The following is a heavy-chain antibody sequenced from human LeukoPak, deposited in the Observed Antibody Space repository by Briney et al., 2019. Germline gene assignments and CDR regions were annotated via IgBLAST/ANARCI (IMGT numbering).Heavy chain of an antibody. CDR3: ARAYYSRSGLTDY. V-gene: IGHV3-74*01. Sequence: TGGSLRLSCAASGFTFSSSWMHWVRQAPGKGLVWVSHISNDGTTTIYTDSVKGRFTISRDNAKNTLYLQMNSLRAEDTAVYYCARAYYSRSGLTDYWGQGTLVTVSS. J-gene: IGHJ4*02. D-gene: IGHD3-10*01. CDR2: ISNDGTTT. CDR1: GFTFSSSW.